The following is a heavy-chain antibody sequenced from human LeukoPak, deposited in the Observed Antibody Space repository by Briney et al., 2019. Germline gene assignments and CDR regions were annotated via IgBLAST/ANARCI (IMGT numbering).Heavy chain of an antibody. J-gene: IGHJ4*02. CDR2: IYYSGST. V-gene: IGHV4-59*01. Sequence: PSETLPLTCTVSGGSISSYYWSWLRQPPGKGLEWIGYIYYSGSTNYNPSLKSRVTISVDTSKNQFSLKLSSVTAADTAVYYCATLEYSSGWYAFDYWGQGTLVTVSS. CDR3: ATLEYSSGWYAFDY. CDR1: GGSISSYY. D-gene: IGHD6-19*01.